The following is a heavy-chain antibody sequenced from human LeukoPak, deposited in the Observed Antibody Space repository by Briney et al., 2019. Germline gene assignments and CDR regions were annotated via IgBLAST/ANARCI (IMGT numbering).Heavy chain of an antibody. D-gene: IGHD3-10*01. V-gene: IGHV3-7*01. CDR1: TFTFSSSW. CDR3: VGGQISHGWILEY. CDR2: IRQDGGEK. Sequence: QPGGSLRLSCAASTFTFSSSWMNWVRQAPGKGLEWVANIRQDGGEKYYVDSVKGRFTISRDNAKNSLYLQMNSLRAEDTAVNYCVGGQISHGWILEYWGQGNLGTVSS. J-gene: IGHJ4*02.